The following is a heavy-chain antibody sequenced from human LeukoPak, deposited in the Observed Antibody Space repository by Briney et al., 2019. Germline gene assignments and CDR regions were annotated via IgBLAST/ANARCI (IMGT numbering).Heavy chain of an antibody. D-gene: IGHD3-22*01. CDR1: GFNVITNY. CDR3: ARLANPSGYWD. J-gene: IGHJ4*02. CDR2: VYSGGST. V-gene: IGHV3-53*01. Sequence: GGSLRLSCAASGFNVITNYMNWVRQAPGKGLEWVSVVYSGGSTFYADSAKGRFTISRDNSKNTLFLQMNSLRAEDTAVYYCARLANPSGYWDWGQGTLVTVSS.